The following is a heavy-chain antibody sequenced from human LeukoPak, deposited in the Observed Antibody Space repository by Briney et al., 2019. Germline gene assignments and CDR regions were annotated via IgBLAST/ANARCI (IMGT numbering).Heavy chain of an antibody. Sequence: GGSLRLSCAASGFTFSSYDMHWVRQVTGKGLEWVSAIGTAGDTYYPGSVKGRFTISRENAKNSLYLQMNSLRAGDTAVYYCARGSSRTTGAFDIWGQGTMVTVSS. CDR1: GFTFSSYD. V-gene: IGHV3-13*01. CDR2: IGTAGDT. CDR3: ARGSSRTTGAFDI. J-gene: IGHJ3*02. D-gene: IGHD1-7*01.